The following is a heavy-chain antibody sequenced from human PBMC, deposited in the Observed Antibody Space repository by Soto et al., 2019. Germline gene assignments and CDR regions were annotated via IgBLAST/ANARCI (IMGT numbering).Heavy chain of an antibody. V-gene: IGHV3-64*04. D-gene: IGHD6-19*01. CDR2: IGGRGGNP. CDR3: ARDRARYSSGSAYYYYYYGVDV. Sequence: GGSLRLSCEASGFTFNDFAINWVRQLPGRGLEYVSGIGGRGGNPSHGDSVKGRFTISRDNSKNTLYLQMNSLRAEDTAVYYCARDRARYSSGSAYYYYYYGVDVWGQGTTVTVSS. J-gene: IGHJ6*02. CDR1: GFTFNDFA.